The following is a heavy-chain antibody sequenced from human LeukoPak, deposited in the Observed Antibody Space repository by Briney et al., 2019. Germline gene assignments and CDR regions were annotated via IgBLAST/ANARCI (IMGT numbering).Heavy chain of an antibody. J-gene: IGHJ4*02. D-gene: IGHD4-23*01. Sequence: GGSLRLSCAASGFTFSSYWMNWVRQAPGKGLVWVSRIASDGSSTTYADSVKGRFSISRDNAKNTLYLQMNSLRVEDTAVYYCARGRPHGNDYWGQGTLVTVPS. CDR3: ARGRPHGNDY. CDR1: GFTFSSYW. CDR2: IASDGSST. V-gene: IGHV3-74*01.